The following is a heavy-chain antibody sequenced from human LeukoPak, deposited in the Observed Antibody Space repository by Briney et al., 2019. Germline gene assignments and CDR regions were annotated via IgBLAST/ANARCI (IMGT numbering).Heavy chain of an antibody. CDR3: ARGVPGDY. CDR1: GGSFSGYY. Sequence: SETLSLTCAVYGGSFSGYYWSWIRQPPGKGLEWIGEINHSGSTNYNPSLKSRVTISVDTSKNQFSLKLSSVTAADTAVYYCARGVPGDYWGQGTLVTVSS. CDR2: INHSGST. D-gene: IGHD6-6*01. J-gene: IGHJ4*02. V-gene: IGHV4-34*01.